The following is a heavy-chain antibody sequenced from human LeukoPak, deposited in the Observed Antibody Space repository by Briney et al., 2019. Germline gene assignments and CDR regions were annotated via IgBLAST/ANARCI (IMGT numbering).Heavy chain of an antibody. J-gene: IGHJ5*02. Sequence: ASVKVSCKASGYTFTSYDINWVRQATGQGLEWMGWISCYDGETKYAQKFQGRVTMTTDTSTSTAYMELRSLRSDDTAVYYCAKDPSNSIGRMTWFDPWGQGTLVIVSS. D-gene: IGHD2/OR15-2a*01. V-gene: IGHV1-18*01. CDR3: AKDPSNSIGRMTWFDP. CDR2: ISCYDGET. CDR1: GYTFTSYD.